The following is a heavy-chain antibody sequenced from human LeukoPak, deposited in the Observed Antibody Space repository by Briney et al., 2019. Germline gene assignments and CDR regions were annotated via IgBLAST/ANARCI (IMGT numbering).Heavy chain of an antibody. V-gene: IGHV4-59*01. J-gene: IGHJ5*02. Sequence: SETLSLTCAVSGGSISSYYWSWIRQPPGKGLEWIGYIYYTGGGTNYNPSLKSRVTISVDTSKNQFSLKLSSVTAADTAVYYCARLSYCSSTSCKYNWFDPWGQGTLVTVSS. CDR3: ARLSYCSSTSCKYNWFDP. CDR1: GGSISSYY. CDR2: IYYTGGGT. D-gene: IGHD2-2*01.